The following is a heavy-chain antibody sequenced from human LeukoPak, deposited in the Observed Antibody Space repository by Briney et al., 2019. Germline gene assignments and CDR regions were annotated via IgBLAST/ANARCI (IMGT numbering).Heavy chain of an antibody. D-gene: IGHD3-10*01. CDR1: GGSISSYY. J-gene: IGHJ3*02. V-gene: IGHV4-4*07. Sequence: NASETLSLTCTVSGGSISSYYWSWIRQPAGKGQEWIGRIYTSGSTNYNPSLKSRVTMSVDTSKNQFSLKLSSVTTADTAVYYCARDRGNYDAFDIWGQGTMVTVSS. CDR3: ARDRGNYDAFDI. CDR2: IYTSGST.